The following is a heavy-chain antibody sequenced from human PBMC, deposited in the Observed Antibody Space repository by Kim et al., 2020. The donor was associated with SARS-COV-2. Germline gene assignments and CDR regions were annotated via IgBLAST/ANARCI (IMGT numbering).Heavy chain of an antibody. CDR3: ARASNYYYYGMDV. Sequence: GGSLRLSCAASGFTVSSNYMSWVRQAPGKGLEWVSVIYSGGSTYYADSVKGRFTISRDNSKNTLYLQMNSLRAEDTAVYYCARASNYYYYGMDVWGQGTTVTVSS. CDR1: GFTVSSNY. V-gene: IGHV3-53*01. D-gene: IGHD2-8*01. CDR2: IYSGGST. J-gene: IGHJ6*02.